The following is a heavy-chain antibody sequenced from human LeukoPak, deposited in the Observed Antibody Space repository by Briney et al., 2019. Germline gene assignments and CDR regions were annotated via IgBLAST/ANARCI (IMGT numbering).Heavy chain of an antibody. D-gene: IGHD3-10*01. V-gene: IGHV1-46*01. CDR1: GYTFTIYY. CDR2: INPSGGST. CDR3: ARVGSVYGSGTSPPDYYYYYMDV. J-gene: IGHJ6*03. Sequence: ASVKVSCKASGYTFTIYYIHWVRQAPGQGLEWMGLINPSGGSTNYAQKLQGRVTMTTDTSTSTAYMELRSLRSDDTAVYYCARVGSVYGSGTSPPDYYYYYMDVWGKGTTVTVSS.